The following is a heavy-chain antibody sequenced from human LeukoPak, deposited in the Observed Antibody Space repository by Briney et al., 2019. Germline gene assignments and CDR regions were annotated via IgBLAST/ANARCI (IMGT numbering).Heavy chain of an antibody. Sequence: PGRSLRLSCAASGFTFSNYGMYWVRQAPGKGVEWEAVISYDGSNKYYADSVKGRFTISRDNSKNTLYLQMNSLRAEDTAVYYCAKDLFGMVRSFDYWGQGTLVTVSS. D-gene: IGHD3-10*01. J-gene: IGHJ4*02. CDR2: ISYDGSNK. V-gene: IGHV3-30*18. CDR1: GFTFSNYG. CDR3: AKDLFGMVRSFDY.